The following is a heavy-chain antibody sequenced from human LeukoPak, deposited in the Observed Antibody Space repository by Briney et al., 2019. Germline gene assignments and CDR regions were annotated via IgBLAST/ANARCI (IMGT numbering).Heavy chain of an antibody. D-gene: IGHD2-21*02. V-gene: IGHV3-20*04. J-gene: IGHJ4*02. Sequence: AGGSLRLSCAASGFTFDDYGMSWVRQAPGEGLEWVSGINWNGGSTGYADSVKGRFTISRDNAKNSLYLQMNSLRAEDTALYYCARDPLAYCGGDCYSDYWGQGTLVTVSS. CDR2: INWNGGST. CDR1: GFTFDDYG. CDR3: ARDPLAYCGGDCYSDY.